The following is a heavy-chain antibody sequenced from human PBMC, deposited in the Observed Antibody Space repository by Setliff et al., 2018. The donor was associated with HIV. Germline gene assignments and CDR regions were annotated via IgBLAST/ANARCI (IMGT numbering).Heavy chain of an antibody. Sequence: GGSLRLSCAASGFTFSNHGMSWVRQAPGKGLEWVSSISGSGVNTYFAYSVRGRFTFARDNSKNTLYLQMNSLRAEDTAVYYCARQAGCSGGRCQFPSHYYYYMDVWGKGTTVTVSS. CDR2: ISGSGVNT. D-gene: IGHD2-15*01. J-gene: IGHJ6*03. CDR3: ARQAGCSGGRCQFPSHYYYYMDV. CDR1: GFTFSNHG. V-gene: IGHV3-23*01.